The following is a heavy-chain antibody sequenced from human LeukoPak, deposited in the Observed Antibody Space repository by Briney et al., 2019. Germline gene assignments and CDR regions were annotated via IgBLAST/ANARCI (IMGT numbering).Heavy chain of an antibody. CDR1: GGSISSYY. CDR2: IYYSGTT. D-gene: IGHD6-13*01. V-gene: IGHV4-59*01. J-gene: IGHJ4*02. CDR3: ARGVYIAAAQYGY. Sequence: SETLSLTCTVSGGSISSYYWSWIRQPQGKGLGGIGYIYYSGTTNYNPSLKSRVTISVDTSKNQFSLKLSSVTAADTAVYYCARGVYIAAAQYGYWGQGTLVTVSS.